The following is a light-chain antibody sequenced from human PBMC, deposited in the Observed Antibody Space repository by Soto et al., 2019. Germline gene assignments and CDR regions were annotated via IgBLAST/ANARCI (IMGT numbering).Light chain of an antibody. Sequence: EIVMTQSPATLSVSPGERATLSRRASQSVSSNLAWYQQKPGQAPRLLIYDASTRATGIPARFSGSGSGTEFTLTISSLQSEDFVLYYCQQYNNWRTFGQGTKVDIK. V-gene: IGKV3-15*01. CDR1: QSVSSN. J-gene: IGKJ1*01. CDR3: QQYNNWRT. CDR2: DAS.